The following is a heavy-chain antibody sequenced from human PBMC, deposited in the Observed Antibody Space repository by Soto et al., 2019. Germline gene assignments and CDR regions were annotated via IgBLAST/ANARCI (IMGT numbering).Heavy chain of an antibody. Sequence: KPGGSLRLSCAASGFTFSSYSMNWVRQAPGKWLEWVSSISSSSSYIYYADSVKGRFTISRDNAKNSLYLQMNSLRAEDTAVYYCARDTDASIAARLRTRTSYYYYGMDVWGQGXTVTVYS. CDR1: GFTFSSYS. J-gene: IGHJ6*02. D-gene: IGHD6-6*01. CDR3: ARDTDASIAARLRTRTSYYYYGMDV. CDR2: ISSSSSYI. V-gene: IGHV3-21*01.